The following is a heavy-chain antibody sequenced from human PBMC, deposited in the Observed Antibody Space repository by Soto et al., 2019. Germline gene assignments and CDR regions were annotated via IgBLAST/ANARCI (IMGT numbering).Heavy chain of an antibody. CDR2: ISWNSGSI. V-gene: IGHV3-9*01. D-gene: IGHD3-10*01. J-gene: IGHJ4*02. Sequence: EVQLVESGGGLVQPGRSLRLSCAASGFTFDDYAMHWVRQAPGKGLEWVSGISWNSGSIGYADSVKGRFTISRDNAKNSLYLQMNSLRAEDTALYYCAKYGAGGRGLAWGQGTLVTVSS. CDR3: AKYGAGGRGLA. CDR1: GFTFDDYA.